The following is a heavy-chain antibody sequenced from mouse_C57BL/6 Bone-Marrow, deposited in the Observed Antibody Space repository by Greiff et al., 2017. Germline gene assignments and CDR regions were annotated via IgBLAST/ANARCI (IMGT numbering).Heavy chain of an antibody. CDR3: TRDYYGSRGVAY. CDR2: IYPSDSET. Sequence: QVQLQQPGAELVRPGSSVKLSCKASGYTFTSYWMDWVKQRPGQGLEWIGNIYPSDSETHYNQKFTDKATVTVDKSSSTAYMQLSSLTSAVSAVYSCTRDYYGSRGVAYCGQGTLVTVSA. CDR1: GYTFTSYW. J-gene: IGHJ3*01. V-gene: IGHV1-61*01. D-gene: IGHD1-1*01.